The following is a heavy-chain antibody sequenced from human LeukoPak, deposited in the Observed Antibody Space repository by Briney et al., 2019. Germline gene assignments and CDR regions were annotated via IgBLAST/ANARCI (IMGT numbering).Heavy chain of an antibody. J-gene: IGHJ4*02. CDR1: GFTVSSNY. V-gene: IGHV3-53*01. CDR2: IYSGGST. Sequence: GGSLRLSCAASGFTVSSNYMSWVRQAPGKGLEWVSVIYSGGSTYYADSVKGRFTISRDNSKNTLYLQMNSLRAEDTAVYYCARELSSPRRYFDYWGQGTLVTVSS. CDR3: ARELSSPRRYFDY.